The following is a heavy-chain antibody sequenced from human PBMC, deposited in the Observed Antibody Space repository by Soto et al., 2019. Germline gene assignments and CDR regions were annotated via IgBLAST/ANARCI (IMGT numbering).Heavy chain of an antibody. Sequence: QVQLVESGGGVVQPGRSLRLSCAASGFTFSHYAMHWVRQAPGKGLEWVAVMSYDGSNEYYADSVKGRFTTSRDNSKNTLYLQMTSLRAEDTAVYYCATVATHNFDYCGQGTLVTVSS. CDR3: ATVATHNFDY. CDR1: GFTFSHYA. V-gene: IGHV3-30*03. J-gene: IGHJ4*02. CDR2: MSYDGSNE.